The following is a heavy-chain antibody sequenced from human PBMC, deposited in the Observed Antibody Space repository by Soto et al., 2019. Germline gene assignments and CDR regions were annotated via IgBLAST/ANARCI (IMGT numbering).Heavy chain of an antibody. D-gene: IGHD1-26*01. CDR2: ISYDGSNK. CDR3: VSEGILGTYYFDY. V-gene: IGHV3-30-3*01. J-gene: IGHJ4*02. CDR1: GFTFSSYA. Sequence: QVQLVESGGGVVQPGRSLRLSCAASGFTFSSYAMHWVRQAPGKGLEWVAVISYDGSNKYYADSVKGRFTISRDNSKNTLYLQMNSLRAEDTAVYYCVSEGILGTYYFDYWGQGTLVTVSS.